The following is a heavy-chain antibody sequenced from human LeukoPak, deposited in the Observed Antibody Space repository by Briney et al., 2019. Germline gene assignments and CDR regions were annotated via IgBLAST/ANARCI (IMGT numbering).Heavy chain of an antibody. CDR1: GFTFSSYW. V-gene: IGHV3-74*01. J-gene: IGHJ4*02. Sequence: GGSLRLSCAASGFTFSSYWMHWVRQAPGKGLVWVSRINSDGSSTSYADSVKGRFTISRDNAKNTLYLQMNSLRAEDTAVYYCARADTYYYDRSGYHYFDYWGQGTLVTVSS. CDR3: ARADTYYYDRSGYHYFDY. D-gene: IGHD3-22*01. CDR2: INSDGSST.